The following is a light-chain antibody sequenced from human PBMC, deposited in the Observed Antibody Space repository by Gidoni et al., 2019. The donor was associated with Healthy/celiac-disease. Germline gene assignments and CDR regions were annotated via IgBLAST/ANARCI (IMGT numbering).Light chain of an antibody. J-gene: IGKJ1*01. CDR1: QSIDSW. Sequence: DIQMTQSPSTLSASVGDRVTITCRASQSIDSWLAWYQQKPGKAPNLLIYKASSLESGVPSRFSGSGSGTEFTLTISSLQPDDFATYYCQQYNSYPWTFGQXTKVEIK. V-gene: IGKV1-5*03. CDR2: KAS. CDR3: QQYNSYPWT.